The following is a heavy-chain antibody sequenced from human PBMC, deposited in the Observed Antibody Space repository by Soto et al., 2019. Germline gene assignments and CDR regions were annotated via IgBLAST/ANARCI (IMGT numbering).Heavy chain of an antibody. J-gene: IGHJ6*02. Sequence: QVPLQESGPGLVKPSETLSLTCTVSGDSMSPFYWTWIRQSPGKGLAWLGYIYYSGNTTYNPSLKSRVAISVDTSKNQFYLKLSSVTAADTAVYYCARGVYDYWSGYYAGSGLDVWGQGTTVTVSS. CDR3: ARGVYDYWSGYYAGSGLDV. CDR2: IYYSGNT. CDR1: GDSMSPFY. D-gene: IGHD3-3*01. V-gene: IGHV4-59*13.